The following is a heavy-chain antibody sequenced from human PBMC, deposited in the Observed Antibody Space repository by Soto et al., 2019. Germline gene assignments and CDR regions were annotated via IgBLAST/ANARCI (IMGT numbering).Heavy chain of an antibody. Sequence: EEQLVESGGGQVQPGGSLRLSCAASGFTVSSNYMSWVRQAPGRGLEWVSTIWSGGTTYYADSAKGRFNISRDDSKNTLHLQMNSLRAEDTALYYCARESGFFATWGQGALVTVSS. J-gene: IGHJ4*02. CDR3: ARESGFFAT. V-gene: IGHV3-66*01. CDR2: IWSGGTT. CDR1: GFTVSSNY.